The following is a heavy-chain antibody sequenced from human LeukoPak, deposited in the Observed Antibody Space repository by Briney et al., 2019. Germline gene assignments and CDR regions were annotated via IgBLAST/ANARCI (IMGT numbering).Heavy chain of an antibody. V-gene: IGHV1-46*01. Sequence: GASVKVSCKASGYTFTSYYMHWVRQAPGQWLEWMGIINPSGGSTSYAQKFQGRVTMTRDTSTSTVYMELSSLRSEDTAVYYCARDGSGYSYGYYFDYWGQGTLVTVSS. J-gene: IGHJ4*02. CDR2: INPSGGST. CDR1: GYTFTSYY. D-gene: IGHD5-18*01. CDR3: ARDGSGYSYGYYFDY.